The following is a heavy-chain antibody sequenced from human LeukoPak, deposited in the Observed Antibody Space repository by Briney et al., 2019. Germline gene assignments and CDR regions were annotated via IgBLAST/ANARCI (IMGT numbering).Heavy chain of an antibody. J-gene: IGHJ4*02. CDR3: ARDYSSSDRKDY. D-gene: IGHD6-6*01. CDR1: GFTFRDYD. Sequence: GGSLRLSCVASGFTFRDYDMHWVRQAPGKGLEWVSYISSSSSTIYYADSVKGRFTISRDNAKNSLYLQMNSLRDEDTAVYYCARDYSSSDRKDYWGQGTLVTVSS. CDR2: ISSSSSTI. V-gene: IGHV3-48*02.